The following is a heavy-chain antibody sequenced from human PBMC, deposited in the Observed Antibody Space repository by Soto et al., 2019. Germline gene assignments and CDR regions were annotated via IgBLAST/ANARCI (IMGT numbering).Heavy chain of an antibody. CDR3: TRDLGVPDAY. V-gene: IGHV1-46*01. CDR1: GYTFINNW. D-gene: IGHD3-3*01. Sequence: ASVKVSCKASGYTFINNWIHWVRQAPGQGLEWLGLINPSAGSTIHAPKFQGRVTMTSDTSTGTFYMELTSLTSEDTAVYYCTRDLGVPDAYWGQGTLVTVSS. J-gene: IGHJ4*02. CDR2: INPSAGST.